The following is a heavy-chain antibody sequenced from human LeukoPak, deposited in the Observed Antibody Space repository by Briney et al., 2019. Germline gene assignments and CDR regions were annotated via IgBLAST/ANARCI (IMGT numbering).Heavy chain of an antibody. J-gene: IGHJ4*02. Sequence: SETLCLTCAVYGGSFSGYYWSWIRQPPGKGLEWIGEINHSGSTNYIPSLKSRVTISLDTSKNQFSLKLTSVTAADTAVYYCARDSDFLTGYYHYFDYWGQGTMVTVSS. CDR2: INHSGST. CDR3: ARDSDFLTGYYHYFDY. D-gene: IGHD3-9*01. V-gene: IGHV4-34*01. CDR1: GGSFSGYY.